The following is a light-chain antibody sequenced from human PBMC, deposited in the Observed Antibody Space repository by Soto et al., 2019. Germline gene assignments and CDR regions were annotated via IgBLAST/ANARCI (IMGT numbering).Light chain of an antibody. CDR1: SSDIGDYTH. J-gene: IGLJ1*01. Sequence: QSALTQPASVSGSPGQSITISCTGTSSDIGDYTHVSWYQQHPGKAPKLIIYEVSDRPSGVSNRFSGSKSGNTASLTISGLQPEDEADYYCSSYTSGSTYVFGTGTKLTVL. CDR3: SSYTSGSTYV. CDR2: EVS. V-gene: IGLV2-14*01.